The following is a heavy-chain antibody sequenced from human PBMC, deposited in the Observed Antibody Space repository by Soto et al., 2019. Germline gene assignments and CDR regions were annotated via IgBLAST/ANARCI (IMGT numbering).Heavy chain of an antibody. J-gene: IGHJ4*02. D-gene: IGHD3-16*01. CDR1: GGSISSGDYY. V-gene: IGHV4-30-4*01. CDR3: ARGDMITFGGRGFDY. Sequence: QVQLQESGPGLVKPSQTLSLTCTVSGGSISSGDYYWSWIRQPPGKDLEWIGYIYYSGSTYYNPSLKSRVTISVDTSKNQFSLKLSSVTAADTAVYYCARGDMITFGGRGFDYWGQGTLVTVSS. CDR2: IYYSGST.